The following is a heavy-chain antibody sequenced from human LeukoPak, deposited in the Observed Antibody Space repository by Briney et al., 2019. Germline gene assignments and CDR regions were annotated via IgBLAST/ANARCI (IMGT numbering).Heavy chain of an antibody. CDR3: AKDNRWGRGYYSHDY. Sequence: GGSLRLSCAASGFTFSNYEMNWVRQAPGKGLEWVSYISSSGSTIYADSVKGRSTTSRDNAKNSLYLQMNSLRAEDTAVYYCAKDNRWGRGYYSHDYWGQGTLVTVSS. CDR2: ISSSGSTI. V-gene: IGHV3-48*03. CDR1: GFTFSNYE. D-gene: IGHD3-22*01. J-gene: IGHJ4*02.